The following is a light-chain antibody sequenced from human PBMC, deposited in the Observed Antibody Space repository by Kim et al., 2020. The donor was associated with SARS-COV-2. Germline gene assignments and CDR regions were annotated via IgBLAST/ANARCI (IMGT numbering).Light chain of an antibody. CDR1: YEY. V-gene: IGLV2-14*03. J-gene: IGLJ3*02. CDR2: DIS. Sequence: YEYVVWYQQQPGKVPKVMIYDISKRPSGVSDRFSGSKSANTASLTISGLQAEDEADYYCTSYTPTTTWVFGGGTQLTVL. CDR3: TSYTPTTTWV.